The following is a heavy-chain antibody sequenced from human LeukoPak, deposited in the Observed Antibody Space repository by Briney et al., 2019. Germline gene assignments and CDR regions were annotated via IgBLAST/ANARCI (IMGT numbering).Heavy chain of an antibody. V-gene: IGHV3-23*01. Sequence: GGSLRLSCAASGFTFSSYTMSWVRQAPGKGLEWVSAISGSGGSTYYADSVKGRFTISRDNSKNTLYLQMNSLRAEDTAVYYCANNHRVTTVTTSTDYWGQGTLVTVSS. CDR1: GFTFSSYT. CDR3: ANNHRVTTVTTSTDY. CDR2: ISGSGGST. D-gene: IGHD4-17*01. J-gene: IGHJ4*02.